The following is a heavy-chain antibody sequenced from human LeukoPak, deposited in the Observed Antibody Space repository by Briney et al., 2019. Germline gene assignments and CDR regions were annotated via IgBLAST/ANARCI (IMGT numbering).Heavy chain of an antibody. CDR3: AGRGTSSSWAHFDY. Sequence: GGPLRLSCTASGFTFSTSWMNWVRQAPGKGLEWVANIKQDGSEKYYVDSVKGRFTISRDNPKNSLSLQMNSLTAEDTAVYYCAGRGTSSSWAHFDYWGQGTLVTVSS. D-gene: IGHD6-13*01. V-gene: IGHV3-7*05. CDR1: GFTFSTSW. J-gene: IGHJ4*02. CDR2: IKQDGSEK.